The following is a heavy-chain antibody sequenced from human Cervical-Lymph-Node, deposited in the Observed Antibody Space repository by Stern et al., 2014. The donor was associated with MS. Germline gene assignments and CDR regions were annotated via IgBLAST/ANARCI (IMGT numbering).Heavy chain of an antibody. CDR2: IVPLFGKP. CDR3: ASPLTATSVPFGYYGMDV. J-gene: IGHJ6*02. D-gene: IGHD4-17*01. V-gene: IGHV1-69*01. Sequence: QVQLVQSGAEVKKPGSSVKVSCKASGGTFSNYATSWVRRAPGQGLEWMGGIVPLFGKPNYAQKFQGRVTITADESTSTAYMDLSSLRSEDTAVYYCASPLTATSVPFGYYGMDVWGQGTTVTVS. CDR1: GGTFSNYA.